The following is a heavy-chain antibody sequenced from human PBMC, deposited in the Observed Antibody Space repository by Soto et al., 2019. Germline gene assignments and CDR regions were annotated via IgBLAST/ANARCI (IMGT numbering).Heavy chain of an antibody. V-gene: IGHV3-21*01. CDR1: GFTFSTYS. CDR2: ISSSSSYI. Sequence: EVQLVESGGGLVKPGGSLRLSCAASGFTFSTYSMNWVRQAPGKGLEWVSSISSSSSYIYYADSVKGRFTISRDNAKNSLYLQMNCLRAEDTAVYYCARYDSSGYYWPYYCYGMGVWGQGTTVTVSS. J-gene: IGHJ6*02. CDR3: ARYDSSGYYWPYYCYGMGV. D-gene: IGHD3-22*01.